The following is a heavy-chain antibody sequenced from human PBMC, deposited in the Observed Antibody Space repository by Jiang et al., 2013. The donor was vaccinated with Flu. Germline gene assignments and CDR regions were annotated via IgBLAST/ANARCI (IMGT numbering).Heavy chain of an antibody. D-gene: IGHD3-9*01. V-gene: IGHV3-9*01. CDR2: I. Sequence: IGYADSVKGRFTISRDNAKNSLYLQMNSLRAEDTALYYCAKAYDILTGLYYGMDVWGQGTTVTVSS. J-gene: IGHJ6*02. CDR3: AKAYDILTGLYYGMDV.